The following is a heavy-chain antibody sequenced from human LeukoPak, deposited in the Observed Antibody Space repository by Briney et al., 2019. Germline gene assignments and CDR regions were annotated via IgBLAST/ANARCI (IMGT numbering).Heavy chain of an antibody. Sequence: GGSLRLSCAASGFTFSGSAMHWVRQASGKGLEWVGRIRSKANNYATAYAASVKGRFTISRDDSKNTAYLQMNSLKTEDTAVYYCARALTITEATTPLDYWGQGTLVTVSS. CDR2: IRSKANNYAT. J-gene: IGHJ4*02. CDR1: GFTFSGSA. D-gene: IGHD5-12*01. V-gene: IGHV3-73*01. CDR3: ARALTITEATTPLDY.